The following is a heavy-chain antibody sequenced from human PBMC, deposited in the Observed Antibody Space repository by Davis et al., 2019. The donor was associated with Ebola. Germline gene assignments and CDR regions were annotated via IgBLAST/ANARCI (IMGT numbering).Heavy chain of an antibody. J-gene: IGHJ4*02. CDR3: ASVSGTFDY. CDR1: GGSVSSGSYY. V-gene: IGHV4-61*01. CDR2: IYYSGST. Sequence: GSLRLSCTVSGGSVSSGSYYWSWIRQPPGKGLEWIGYIYYSGSTNYNPSLKSRVTISVDTSKNQFSLKLSSVTAADTAVYYCASVSGTFDYWGQGTLVTVSS. D-gene: IGHD3-10*01.